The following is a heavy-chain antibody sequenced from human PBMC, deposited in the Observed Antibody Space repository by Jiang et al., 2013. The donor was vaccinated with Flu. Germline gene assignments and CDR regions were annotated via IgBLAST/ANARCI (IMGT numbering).Heavy chain of an antibody. J-gene: IGHJ3*02. CDR1: GFTFSSYA. CDR2: ISYDGSNK. CDR3: ARGAAAGTREPGAFDI. V-gene: IGHV3-30*01. D-gene: IGHD6-13*01. Sequence: GVVQPGRSLRLSCAASGFTFSSYAMHWVRQAPGKGLEWVAVISYDGSNKYYADSVKGRFTISRDNSKNTLYLQMNSLRAEDTAVYYCARGAAAGTREPGAFDIWGQGTMVTVSS.